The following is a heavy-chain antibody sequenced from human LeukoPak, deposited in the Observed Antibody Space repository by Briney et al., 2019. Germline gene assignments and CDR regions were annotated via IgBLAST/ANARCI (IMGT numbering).Heavy chain of an antibody. D-gene: IGHD2-2*01. CDR3: AREESYCTSSSCHLDY. Sequence: ASVKVSCKASGFTFSGYYMHWVRQAPGQGLEWMGWINANSGGTNYAQTFQGRVTMTRDTSISTVYMELSSLRSDDTAVYYCAREESYCTSSSCHLDYWGQGTLVTVS. CDR2: INANSGGT. CDR1: GFTFSGYY. V-gene: IGHV1-2*02. J-gene: IGHJ4*02.